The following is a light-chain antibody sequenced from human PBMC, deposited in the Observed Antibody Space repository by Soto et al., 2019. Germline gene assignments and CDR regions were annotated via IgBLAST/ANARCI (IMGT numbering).Light chain of an antibody. J-gene: IGKJ1*01. V-gene: IGKV3-20*01. CDR1: QSVTSSY. CDR3: QQYGTSPQT. CDR2: AAS. Sequence: EIVLTQSPGTLSLSPGERATLSCRASQSVTSSYLAWYQQKPGQAPGLLIYAASTRASGIPDRSSGSGSGTEFTLTISRLEPEDFAVYYCQQYGTSPQTFGQGTKVDI.